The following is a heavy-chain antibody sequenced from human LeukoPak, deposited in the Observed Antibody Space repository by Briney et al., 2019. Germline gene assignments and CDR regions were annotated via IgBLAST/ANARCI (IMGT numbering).Heavy chain of an antibody. CDR3: ARDYSSSWYDGYYYYDMDV. CDR2: ISAYNGNT. J-gene: IGHJ6*02. CDR1: GYTFTSYA. D-gene: IGHD6-13*01. Sequence: ASVKFSCKASGYTFTSYAISWVRQAPGQGLEWMGWISAYNGNTNYAQKLEARVTMTTDTSTSTAYMGLRSLRSDETAVYYCARDYSSSWYDGYYYYDMDVWGQGTTVTVSS. V-gene: IGHV1-18*01.